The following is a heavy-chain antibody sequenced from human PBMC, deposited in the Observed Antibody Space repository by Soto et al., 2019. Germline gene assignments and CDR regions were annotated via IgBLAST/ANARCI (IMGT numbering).Heavy chain of an antibody. J-gene: IGHJ4*02. CDR1: GFNFDDYA. V-gene: IGHV3-9*01. Sequence: EVHLVESGGGLVQPGRSLRLSCAASGFNFDDYAMHWVRQAPGKNMEWVSGISWEGGSVGYADSVKGRFTISRDNAKNXXYLEMNDLRSEDTALYYCAKDHDEDFGYDLDYMNYWGQGTLVTVSS. D-gene: IGHD5-12*01. CDR3: AKDHDEDFGYDLDYMNY. CDR2: ISWEGGSV.